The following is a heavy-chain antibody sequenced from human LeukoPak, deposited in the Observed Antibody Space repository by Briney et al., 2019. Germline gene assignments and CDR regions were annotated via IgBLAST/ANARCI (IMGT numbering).Heavy chain of an antibody. Sequence: PSETLSLTCTVSGGSISSGSYYWSWVRQPAGKGLEWIGRIYTSGSTNYNPSLKSRVTISVDTSKNQFSLKLSSVTAADTAVYYCARARHGYYDSSGYYGAFDIWGQGTMVTVSS. J-gene: IGHJ3*02. V-gene: IGHV4-61*02. D-gene: IGHD3-22*01. CDR1: GGSISSGSYY. CDR3: ARARHGYYDSSGYYGAFDI. CDR2: IYTSGST.